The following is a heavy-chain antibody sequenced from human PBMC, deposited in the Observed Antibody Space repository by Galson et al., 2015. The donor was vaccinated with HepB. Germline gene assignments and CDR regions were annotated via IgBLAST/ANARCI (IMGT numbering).Heavy chain of an antibody. CDR3: ARDYCGGDCYPPGGFDY. V-gene: IGHV3-64*01. D-gene: IGHD2-21*02. CDR1: GFTFSRYA. J-gene: IGHJ4*02. CDR2: IHSNGGNT. Sequence: SLRLSCAASGFTFSRYAMHWVRQAPGKGLEYVSAIHSNGGNTYYANSVKGRFTISRDNSKNTMYLQMGSLRAEDMAVYYCARDYCGGDCYPPGGFDYWGQGTLVTVSS.